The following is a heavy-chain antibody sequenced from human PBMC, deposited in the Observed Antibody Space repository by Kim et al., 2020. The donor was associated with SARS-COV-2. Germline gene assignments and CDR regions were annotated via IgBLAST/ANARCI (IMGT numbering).Heavy chain of an antibody. CDR2: ISAGNGKA. CDR3: ARGRGICSSSSCHPYYFDF. CDR1: GYTFTNYG. D-gene: IGHD2-2*01. V-gene: IGHV1-3*01. Sequence: ASVKVSCKASGYTFTNYGVHWVRQAPGQRLEWMGWISAGNGKAKYSEKFQDRVTISRDTLGNTAYMEVSTLRSEETAVYYCARGRGICSSSSCHPYYFDFWGQGSLVTVSS. J-gene: IGHJ4*02.